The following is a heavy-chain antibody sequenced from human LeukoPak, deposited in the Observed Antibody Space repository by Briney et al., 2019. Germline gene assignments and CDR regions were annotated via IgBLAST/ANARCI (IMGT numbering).Heavy chain of an antibody. CDR2: ISGDGATT. Sequence: PGGSLRLSCAASGFPFSSYAMTWVRQAPGKGLEWVSSISGDGATTYHADSVKGRFTISRDSAKNSLYLQMNSLRAEDTAVYYCARDGVGGKQLAVLSWFDPWGQGTLVTVSS. D-gene: IGHD6-13*01. V-gene: IGHV3-23*01. CDR1: GFPFSSYA. J-gene: IGHJ5*02. CDR3: ARDGVGGKQLAVLSWFDP.